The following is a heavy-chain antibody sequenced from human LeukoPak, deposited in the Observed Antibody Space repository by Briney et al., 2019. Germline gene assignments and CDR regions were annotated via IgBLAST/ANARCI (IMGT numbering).Heavy chain of an antibody. V-gene: IGHV3-30*18. CDR2: ISNDGNNN. Sequence: PGKPLRLSCAASGFTFSGYGMHWVRQAPGKGLEWVAVISNDGNNNYYADSVKGRFTISRDNSKNTLYLQMNSLRAEDTAVYYCANSLYYDGVGYQIDYWGQGTLVTVSS. J-gene: IGHJ4*02. CDR1: GFTFSGYG. CDR3: ANSLYYDGVGYQIDY. D-gene: IGHD3-22*01.